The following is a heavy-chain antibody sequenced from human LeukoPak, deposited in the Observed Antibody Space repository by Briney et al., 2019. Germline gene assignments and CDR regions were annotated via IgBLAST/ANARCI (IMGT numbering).Heavy chain of an antibody. CDR1: GYTLTSYG. V-gene: IGHV1-18*01. CDR2: ISAYNGNT. J-gene: IGHJ5*02. D-gene: IGHD3-10*01. CDR3: ARANYGSGSYYKTGWFDP. Sequence: ASVTVSCKASGYTLTSYGISWVRQAPGQGLEWMGWISAYNGNTNYAQKLQGRVAMTTDTSTSTAYMELRSLRSDDTAVYYCARANYGSGSYYKTGWFDPWGQGTLVTVSS.